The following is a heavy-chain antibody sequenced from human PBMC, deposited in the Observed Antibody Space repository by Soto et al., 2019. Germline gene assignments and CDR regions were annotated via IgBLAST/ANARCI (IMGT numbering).Heavy chain of an antibody. V-gene: IGHV5-51*01. CDR3: ASLGYCSSTSCYGLPDAFDI. CDR1: GYSFTRYW. J-gene: IGHJ3*02. Sequence: GESLKISCKGSGYSFTRYWIGWGRQMPGKGLEWMGIIYPGDSDTRYSPSFQGQVTISADKSISTAYLQWSSLKASDTAMYYCASLGYCSSTSCYGLPDAFDIWGQGTMVTVSS. D-gene: IGHD2-2*01. CDR2: IYPGDSDT.